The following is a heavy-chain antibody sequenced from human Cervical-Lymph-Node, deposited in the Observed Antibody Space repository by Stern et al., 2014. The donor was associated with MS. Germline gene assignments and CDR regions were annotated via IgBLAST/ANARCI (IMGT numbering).Heavy chain of an antibody. D-gene: IGHD3-3*01. J-gene: IGHJ5*02. V-gene: IGHV4-39*01. CDR3: ARLVWSGYYGTYNWFDP. Sequence: QLQLQESGPGLVKPSETLSLTCTVTGGSISSNAHWAWIRQPPGKGMEWIGSINYSGDTYYSPSLKSRVTTSVDTSKNQFSLNLSSVTAADTAVYFCARLVWSGYYGTYNWFDPWGPGTLVTVSS. CDR2: INYSGDT. CDR1: GGSISSNAH.